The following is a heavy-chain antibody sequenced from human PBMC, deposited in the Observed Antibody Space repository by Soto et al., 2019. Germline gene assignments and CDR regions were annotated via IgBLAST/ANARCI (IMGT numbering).Heavy chain of an antibody. CDR1: GYSFTSYW. J-gene: IGHJ6*02. D-gene: IGHD3-9*01. Sequence: VESLKISCKGSGYSFTSYWISWVLQMPVKVLEWMGRIDPSDSYTNYSPSFQGHVTISADKSISTAYLQWSSLKASDTAMYYCARLSPDYDILTGYYPPYYYYGMDVWGQGTTVTV. V-gene: IGHV5-10-1*01. CDR2: IDPSDSYT. CDR3: ARLSPDYDILTGYYPPYYYYGMDV.